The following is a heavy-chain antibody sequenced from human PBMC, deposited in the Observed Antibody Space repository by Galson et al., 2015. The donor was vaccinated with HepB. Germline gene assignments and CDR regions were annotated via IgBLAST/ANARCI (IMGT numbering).Heavy chain of an antibody. V-gene: IGHV3-23*01. Sequence: SLRLSCAVSGITFSRYGMSWVRQAPGKGLEWVSGSSRTGGRAYYADSVKGRFAVSRDKSKNTLYLQMNSLRVDDTALYYCAIAYEMDTLFLGYDAFDIRGQGTMITVSS. CDR2: SSRTGGRA. CDR1: GITFSRYG. J-gene: IGHJ3*02. D-gene: IGHD5-24*01. CDR3: AIAYEMDTLFLGYDAFDI.